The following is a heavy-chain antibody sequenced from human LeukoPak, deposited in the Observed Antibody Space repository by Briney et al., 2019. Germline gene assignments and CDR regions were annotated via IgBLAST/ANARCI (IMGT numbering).Heavy chain of an antibody. CDR3: ASPGYSYGGVDY. Sequence: GGSLRLSCAASGFTFSSYSMNWVRQAPGKGLEWVSSISSSSSYIYYADSVKGRFTISRDNAKNTLYLQMNSLRAEDTAVYYCASPGYSYGGVDYWGQGTLVTVSS. CDR2: ISSSSSYI. J-gene: IGHJ4*02. CDR1: GFTFSSYS. D-gene: IGHD5-18*01. V-gene: IGHV3-21*01.